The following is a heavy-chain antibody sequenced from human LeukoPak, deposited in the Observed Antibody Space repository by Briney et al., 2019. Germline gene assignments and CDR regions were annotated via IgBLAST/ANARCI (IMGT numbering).Heavy chain of an antibody. CDR1: GYTLTSYG. CDR2: ISAYNGNT. CDR3: ARRGTYYYDSSGYYYDY. J-gene: IGHJ4*02. Sequence: ASVKVSCKASGYTLTSYGISWVRQAPGQGLEWMGWISAYNGNTNYAQKLQGRVTMTTDTSTSTAYMELRSLRSDDTAVYYCARRGTYYYDSSGYYYDYWGQGTLVTVSS. D-gene: IGHD3-22*01. V-gene: IGHV1-18*01.